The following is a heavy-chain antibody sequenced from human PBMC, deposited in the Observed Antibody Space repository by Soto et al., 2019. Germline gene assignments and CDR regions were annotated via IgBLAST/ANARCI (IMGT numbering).Heavy chain of an antibody. CDR3: ARVGSISMVVVAYYDY. J-gene: IGHJ4*02. Sequence: VQLVESGGGLVQPGGSLRLSCAASGFTFSSYPMHWVRQAPGKGLEWVAIISYDGSNKFYADSVKGRFTISRDNSKNTLYLQMNNLRPDDTAMYYCARVGSISMVVVAYYDYWGQGTPVTVSS. CDR2: ISYDGSNK. V-gene: IGHV3-30-3*01. CDR1: GFTFSSYP. D-gene: IGHD2-15*01.